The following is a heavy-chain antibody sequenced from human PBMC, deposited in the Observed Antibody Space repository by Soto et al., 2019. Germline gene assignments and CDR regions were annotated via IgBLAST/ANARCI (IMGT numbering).Heavy chain of an antibody. CDR1: GFTFSSYV. CDR3: ASRSSGWYFDY. D-gene: IGHD6-19*01. Sequence: GGSLRLSCAASGFTFSSYVMNWVRQAPGKGLEWVSVISGSGDSTYYADSVKGRFTISRDNSKNTLYLQMNSLRADDTAVYYCASRSSGWYFDYWGQGTLVTVSS. CDR2: ISGSGDST. V-gene: IGHV3-23*01. J-gene: IGHJ4*02.